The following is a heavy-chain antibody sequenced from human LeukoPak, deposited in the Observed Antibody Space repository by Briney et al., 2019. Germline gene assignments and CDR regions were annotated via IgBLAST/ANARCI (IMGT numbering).Heavy chain of an antibody. J-gene: IGHJ6*03. CDR1: GFTFSSYS. V-gene: IGHV3-48*01. CDR3: ARDPLLRFLEWKLGSDYYYYMDV. Sequence: GGSLRLSCAASGFTFSSYSMNWVRQAPGKGLEWVSYISSSSSTIYYADSVKGRFTISRDNAKNSLYLQMNSLRAEDTAVYYCARDPLLRFLEWKLGSDYYYYMDVWGKGTTVTVSS. CDR2: ISSSSSTI. D-gene: IGHD3-3*01.